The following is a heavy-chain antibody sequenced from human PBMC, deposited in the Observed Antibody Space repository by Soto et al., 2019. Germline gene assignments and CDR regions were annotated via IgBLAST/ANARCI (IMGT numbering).Heavy chain of an antibody. Sequence: SETLSLTCAVSRVSITSSSYYWGWIRQPPGKGLEWIGSIYYSGSTYYNPSLKSRVTISVDTSKNQFSLKLSSVTAADTAVYYCARHNYDGSGYYYYYYGMDVWGQGTTVTVSS. J-gene: IGHJ6*02. CDR1: RVSITSSSYY. D-gene: IGHD3-22*01. CDR3: ARHNYDGSGYYYYYYGMDV. CDR2: IYYSGST. V-gene: IGHV4-39*01.